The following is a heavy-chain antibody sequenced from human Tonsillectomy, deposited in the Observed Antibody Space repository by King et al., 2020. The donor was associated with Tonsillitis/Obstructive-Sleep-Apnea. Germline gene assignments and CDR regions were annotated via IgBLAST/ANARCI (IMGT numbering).Heavy chain of an antibody. Sequence: VQLVESGGGLVKPGGSLRLSCAASGFTFSNAWMNWVRQAPGKGLEWVGRIKSKTDGGTTDYGAPVKGKFTMSRDDSKNKLYLPMNSLKTEDTSVYYCPTDGLRYFDWLHSADYWGQGTLVTVSS. CDR1: GFTFSNAW. D-gene: IGHD3-9*01. CDR2: IKSKTDGGTT. CDR3: PTDGLRYFDWLHSADY. V-gene: IGHV3-15*01. J-gene: IGHJ4*02.